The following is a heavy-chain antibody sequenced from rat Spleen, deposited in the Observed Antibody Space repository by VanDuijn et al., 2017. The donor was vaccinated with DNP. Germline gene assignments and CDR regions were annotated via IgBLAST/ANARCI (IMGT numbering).Heavy chain of an antibody. Sequence: GLAWVASINTDGGSTFYPDSVKGRFTVSRDNAENTIYLQMNSLRSEDTATYYCAKSGGYYAMDAWGQGTSVTVSS. V-gene: IGHV5-58*01. CDR3: AKSGGYYAMDA. CDR2: INTDGGST. J-gene: IGHJ4*01. D-gene: IGHD5-1*01.